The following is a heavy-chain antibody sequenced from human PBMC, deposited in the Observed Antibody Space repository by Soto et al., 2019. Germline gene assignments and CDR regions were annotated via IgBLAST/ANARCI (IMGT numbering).Heavy chain of an antibody. CDR1: GLSLSTTGVG. CDR2: IYWDDDK. CDR3: VQSRCGGDCLQSYSTHSYFGLDV. Sequence: QITLKESGPTLVKPTQTLTLTCTFSGLSLSTTGVGVGWIRQPPGKALEWLALIYWDDDKGYSRSLKSRLTITKDTSKSPVVITMTDMDPVDTSTYYCVQSRCGGDCLQSYSTHSYFGLDVWGQGPTVTVSS. J-gene: IGHJ6*02. D-gene: IGHD2-21*02. V-gene: IGHV2-5*02.